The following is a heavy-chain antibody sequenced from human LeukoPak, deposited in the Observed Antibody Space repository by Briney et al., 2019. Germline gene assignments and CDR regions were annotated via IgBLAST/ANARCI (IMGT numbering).Heavy chain of an antibody. Sequence: SETLSLTCTVSGDSVTAYYWSWIRQPPGKGLEWLGYVYYSGSATYNPSLKSRVTISVDTSKNQFSLRLSSVTAADTAVYYCARDGSNWSNDYYHGVDVWGQGTTVTVSS. V-gene: IGHV4-59*02. CDR1: GDSVTAYY. D-gene: IGHD4-11*01. CDR3: ARDGSNWSNDYYHGVDV. J-gene: IGHJ6*02. CDR2: VYYSGSA.